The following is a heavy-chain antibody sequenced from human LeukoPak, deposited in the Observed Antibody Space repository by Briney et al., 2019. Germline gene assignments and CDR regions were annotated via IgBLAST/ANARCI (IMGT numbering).Heavy chain of an antibody. J-gene: IGHJ4*02. CDR1: GGSISSGSYY. Sequence: SQTLSLTCTVSGGSISSGSYYWRWIRQPAGKELEWIGRIYTSGSTNYNPSLKCRGTISVDTSRNQFSLKLSSVTAADTAVYYCAGFPGILMPFDYGGQGILVTISA. CDR2: IYTSGST. V-gene: IGHV4-61*02. CDR3: AGFPGILMPFDY. D-gene: IGHD1-1*01.